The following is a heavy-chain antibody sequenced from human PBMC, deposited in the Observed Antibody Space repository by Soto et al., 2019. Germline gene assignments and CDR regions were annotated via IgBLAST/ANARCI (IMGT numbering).Heavy chain of an antibody. CDR3: TRDPRNYYDSIGSANWFDP. D-gene: IGHD3-22*01. CDR1: GFTFSGSA. J-gene: IGHJ5*02. CDR2: IRSKTNSYAT. V-gene: IGHV3-73*01. Sequence: PGGSLRLSCAASGFTFSGSAMHWVRQASGKGLEWVGRIRSKTNSYATAYAASVKGRFTISGDDSKDTAYLQMNSLKTEDTAVYYCTRDPRNYYDSIGSANWFDPWGQGTLVTVSS.